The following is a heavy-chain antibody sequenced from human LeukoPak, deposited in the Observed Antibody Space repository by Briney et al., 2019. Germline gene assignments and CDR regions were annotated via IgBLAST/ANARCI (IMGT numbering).Heavy chain of an antibody. CDR3: ARVSVTRSSPYYFDY. CDR1: GGSISSGDYY. J-gene: IGHJ4*02. CDR2: IYYSGST. Sequence: PSETLSLTCTVSGGSISSGDYYWSWIRQPPGKGLEWIGYIYYSGSTYYNPSLKSRVTISVDTSKNQFSLKLSSVTAADTAVYYCARVSVTRSSPYYFDYWGQGTLVTVSS. V-gene: IGHV4-30-4*01. D-gene: IGHD2-21*02.